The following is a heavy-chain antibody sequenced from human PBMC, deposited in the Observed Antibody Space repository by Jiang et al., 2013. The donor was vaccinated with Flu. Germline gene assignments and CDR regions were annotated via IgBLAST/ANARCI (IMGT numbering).Heavy chain of an antibody. CDR2: INTNTGNP. J-gene: IGHJ5*02. D-gene: IGHD4-11*01. CDR3: ARVGTTVMGNWFDP. CDR1: GYTFTNYA. V-gene: IGHV7-4-1*02. Sequence: SGSELKKPGASVKVSCKASGYTFTNYAMIWVRQAPGQGLEWLGWINTNTGNPTYAQGFRGRFLFSLDTSVSTAYLQISSLKSEDTAVYYCARVGTTVMGNWFDPWGQGTLVTVSS.